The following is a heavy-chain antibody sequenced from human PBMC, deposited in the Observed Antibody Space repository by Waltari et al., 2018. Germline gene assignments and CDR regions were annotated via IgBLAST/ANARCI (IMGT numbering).Heavy chain of an antibody. CDR2: VDPEDGET. Sequence: EVQLVQSGAEVKKPGATVKISCKVSGYTFTDYYMHWVKQAPGKGLEGMGLVDPEDGETTYAEKFPGGVTITADTSTDTAYMELSSLRSEDTAVYYCATAYSSSPPIGMDVWGQGTTVTVSS. V-gene: IGHV1-69-2*01. CDR1: GYTFTDYY. CDR3: ATAYSSSPPIGMDV. J-gene: IGHJ6*02. D-gene: IGHD6-6*01.